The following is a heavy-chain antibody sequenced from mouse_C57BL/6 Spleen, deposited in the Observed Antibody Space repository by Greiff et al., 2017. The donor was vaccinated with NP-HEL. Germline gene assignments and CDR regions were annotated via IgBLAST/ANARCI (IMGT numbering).Heavy chain of an antibody. Sequence: QVQLQQSDAELVKPGASVQISCKVSGYTFTDHTIHWMKQRPEQGLAWIGYIYPRDGITKYNEKFKGKATLTADKSSSTAYMQLNSLTSEDSAVYFCARKLGDWYFDVWGTGTTVTVSS. CDR2: IYPRDGIT. D-gene: IGHD4-1*01. J-gene: IGHJ1*03. V-gene: IGHV1-78*01. CDR1: GYTFTDHT. CDR3: ARKLGDWYFDV.